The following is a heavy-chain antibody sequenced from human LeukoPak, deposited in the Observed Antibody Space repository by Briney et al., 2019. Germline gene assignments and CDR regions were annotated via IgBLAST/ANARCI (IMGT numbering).Heavy chain of an antibody. V-gene: IGHV3-66*02. CDR1: RFTVSSNY. CDR2: IYSGGST. J-gene: IGHJ4*02. CDR3: ATQLAVAGTQGDY. D-gene: IGHD6-19*01. Sequence: GGSLRLSCAASRFTVSSNYMSWVRQAPGKGLEWVSVIYSGGSTYYADSVKGRSTISRDNSKNTLYLQMNSLRAEDTAVYYCATQLAVAGTQGDYWGQGTLVTVSS.